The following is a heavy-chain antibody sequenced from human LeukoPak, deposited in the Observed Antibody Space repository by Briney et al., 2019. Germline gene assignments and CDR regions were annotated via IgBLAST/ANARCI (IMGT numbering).Heavy chain of an antibody. CDR3: ARDQSIAVAVGVD. CDR1: GYTFTSYY. V-gene: IGHV1-46*01. D-gene: IGHD6-19*01. Sequence: ASVKVSCKASGYTFTSYYMHWVRQAPGQGLEWMGIINPSGGSTSYAQKFQGRVTMTRDTSTSTAYMELRSLRSDDTAVYYCARDQSIAVAVGVDWGQGTLVTVSS. J-gene: IGHJ4*02. CDR2: INPSGGST.